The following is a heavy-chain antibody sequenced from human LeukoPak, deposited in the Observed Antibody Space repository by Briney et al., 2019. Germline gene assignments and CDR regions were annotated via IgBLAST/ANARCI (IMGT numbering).Heavy chain of an antibody. D-gene: IGHD2-21*01. CDR1: GFTFSNYW. CDR2: IKYDGSAT. V-gene: IGHV3-74*01. J-gene: IGHJ6*02. Sequence: GGSLSLSCAASGFTFSNYWMHWVRQVPGKGLVWVSHIKYDGSATNYADSGKGRFTISRDNGKNTLYLQMNSLRAEDTAVYYCARSYSSLYYYGMDVWGQGTTVTVSS. CDR3: ARSYSSLYYYGMDV.